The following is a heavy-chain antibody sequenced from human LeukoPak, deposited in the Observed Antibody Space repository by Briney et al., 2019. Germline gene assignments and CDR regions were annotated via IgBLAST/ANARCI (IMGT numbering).Heavy chain of an antibody. CDR1: GFAFRNYW. Sequence: GGSLRLSCVASGFAFRNYWMYWVRQGPGKGLVWLTRINPDGSTTTYADSVKGRSTISRDNANRMLSLHINSLRVEDSAIYYCARQSSIWNDGTNTDFNYWGQGTLVTVSS. D-gene: IGHD1-1*01. CDR3: ARQSSIWNDGTNTDFNY. V-gene: IGHV3-74*01. CDR2: INPDGSTT. J-gene: IGHJ4*02.